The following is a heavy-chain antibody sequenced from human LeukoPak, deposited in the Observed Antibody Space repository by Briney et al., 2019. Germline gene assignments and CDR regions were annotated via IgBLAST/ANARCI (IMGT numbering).Heavy chain of an antibody. D-gene: IGHD2-15*01. Sequence: GASVKVSCKASGYTFTSYDINWVRQATGQGLEWMGWMNPNSGNTGYAQKFQGRVTITRNTSISTDYMELSSLRSEDTAVYYCARGRAKRCSGGSCYFDCWGQGTLVTVSS. CDR3: ARGRAKRCSGGSCYFDC. CDR1: GYTFTSYD. CDR2: MNPNSGNT. J-gene: IGHJ4*02. V-gene: IGHV1-8*03.